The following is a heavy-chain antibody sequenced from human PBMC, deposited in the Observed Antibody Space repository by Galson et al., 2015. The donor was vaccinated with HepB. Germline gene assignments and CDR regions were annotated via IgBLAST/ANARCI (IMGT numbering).Heavy chain of an antibody. V-gene: IGHV1-69*04. CDR1: GGTFSSYA. CDR2: IIPILGIA. J-gene: IGHJ6*02. D-gene: IGHD3-22*01. CDR3: ASAITMIVVAPGMDV. Sequence: SVKVSCKASGGTFSSYAISWVRQAPGQGLEWMGRIIPILGIANYAQKFQGRVTITADKSTSTAYMELSSLRSEDTAVYYCASAITMIVVAPGMDVWGQGTTVTVSS.